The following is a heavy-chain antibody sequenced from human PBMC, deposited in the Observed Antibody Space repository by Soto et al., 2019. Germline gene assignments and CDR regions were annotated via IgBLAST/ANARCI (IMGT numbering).Heavy chain of an antibody. CDR1: GSSFSSYG. CDR2: ISYDGTYK. J-gene: IGHJ4*02. V-gene: IGHV3-30*18. D-gene: IGHD6-13*01. Sequence: QVQLVESGGGVVQPGRSLRLSCAASGSSFSSYGIHWVRQVPCKGLEWVAVISYDGTYKHYADSVKGRFTFSRHNSKHTVYMQMNSLRAAAAAVYYCAKDGGYYSGSWQFYWGQGTLVTVSS. CDR3: AKDGGYYSGSWQFY.